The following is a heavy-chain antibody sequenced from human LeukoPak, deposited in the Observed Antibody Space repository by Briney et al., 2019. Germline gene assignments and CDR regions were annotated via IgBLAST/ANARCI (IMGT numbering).Heavy chain of an antibody. V-gene: IGHV1-46*01. CDR1: GYTFTYHY. CDR2: INPSNGNT. Sequence: ASVKVSCKASGYTFTYHYIHLVRQVPGQGLEWMGIINPSNGNTNYAQKFQGRVTMTTDTSTSTAYMELRSLRSDDTAVYYCARERGGTSCYDVWGQGTTVTVSS. D-gene: IGHD2-2*01. J-gene: IGHJ6*02. CDR3: ARERGGTSCYDV.